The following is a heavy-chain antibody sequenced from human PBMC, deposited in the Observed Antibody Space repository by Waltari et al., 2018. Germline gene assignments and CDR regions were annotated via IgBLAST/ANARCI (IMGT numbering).Heavy chain of an antibody. D-gene: IGHD2-15*01. Sequence: QVQLVQSGAEVKKPGSSVKVSCKASGGTFSSYAISWVRQAPGQGLEWMGRIIPIVGTANYAQKFQGRVTITADKSTSTAYMELSSLRSEDTAVYYCARDARPLGYCSGGSCYYDYWGQGTLVIVSS. CDR2: IIPIVGTA. V-gene: IGHV1-69*08. CDR3: ARDARPLGYCSGGSCYYDY. CDR1: GGTFSSYA. J-gene: IGHJ4*02.